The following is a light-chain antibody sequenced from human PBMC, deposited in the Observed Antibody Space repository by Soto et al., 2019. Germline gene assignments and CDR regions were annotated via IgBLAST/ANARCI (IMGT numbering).Light chain of an antibody. J-gene: IGKJ1*01. CDR1: QSVSSSY. CDR2: GAS. Sequence: EIVLTQSPGTLSLSPGERATLSCRASQSVSSSYLAWYQQKPGQAPRLLIYGASSRATGIPDRFSGSGSGTDFTLTISRLEPEDFAVYYCHQCGNSWWTFGQGTKVEIK. CDR3: HQCGNSWWT. V-gene: IGKV3-20*01.